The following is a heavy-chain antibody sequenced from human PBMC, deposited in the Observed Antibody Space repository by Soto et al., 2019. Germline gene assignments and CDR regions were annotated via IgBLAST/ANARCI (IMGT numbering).Heavy chain of an antibody. CDR3: TKARLWGGDGYNSYYYNAMAV. Sequence: GGSLRLSCAASGFTFDDYAMYWVRQVPGKGLEWVSGISWNSGRIGYADSVKGRFTISRDNAKNSLYLQMNSLRPEDTALYYCTKARLWGGDGYNSYYYNAMAVWGQGTTVTVPS. D-gene: IGHD3-16*01. CDR1: GFTFDDYA. V-gene: IGHV3-9*01. CDR2: ISWNSGRI. J-gene: IGHJ6*02.